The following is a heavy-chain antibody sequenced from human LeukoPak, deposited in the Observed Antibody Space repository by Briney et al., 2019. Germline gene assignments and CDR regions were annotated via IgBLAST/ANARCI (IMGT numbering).Heavy chain of an antibody. CDR1: GGSISSSSYY. V-gene: IGHV4-39*07. D-gene: IGHD3-22*01. Sequence: SETLSLTCTVSGGSISSSSYYWGWIRQPPGKGLEWIGSIYYSGSTYYNPSLKSRVTMSVDTSKNQFSLKLSSVTAADTAVYYCARYYYDSSYYMDVWGKGTTVTISS. CDR2: IYYSGST. J-gene: IGHJ6*03. CDR3: ARYYYDSSYYMDV.